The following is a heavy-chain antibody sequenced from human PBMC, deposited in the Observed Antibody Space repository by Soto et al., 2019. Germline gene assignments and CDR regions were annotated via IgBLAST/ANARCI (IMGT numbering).Heavy chain of an antibody. V-gene: IGHV3-23*01. Sequence: EVHLLESGGGLVQPGGSLRLSCAASGFSFNIYAMKWVRQAPGKGLECVSAISASGGNTYYADSVKGRFTISRDNSKNTLYLQMNSLRADDTAVYYCAKAPTYDYDYYMDVWGKGTTVTVSS. CDR1: GFSFNIYA. J-gene: IGHJ6*03. CDR3: AKAPTYDYDYYMDV. CDR2: ISASGGNT.